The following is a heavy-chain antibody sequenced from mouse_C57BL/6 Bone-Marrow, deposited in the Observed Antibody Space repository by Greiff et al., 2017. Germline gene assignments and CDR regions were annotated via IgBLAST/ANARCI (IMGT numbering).Heavy chain of an antibody. CDR1: GYTFTDYE. J-gene: IGHJ4*01. CDR2: IDPETGGT. Sequence: QVQLQQSGAELVRPGASVTLSCKASGYTFTDYEMHWVKQTPVHGLEWIGAIDPETGGTAYNQKFKGKAILTADKSSSTAYMELRSLTSEDSAVYYCTRRRWLLVAMDYWGQGTSVTVSS. D-gene: IGHD2-3*01. CDR3: TRRRWLLVAMDY. V-gene: IGHV1-15*01.